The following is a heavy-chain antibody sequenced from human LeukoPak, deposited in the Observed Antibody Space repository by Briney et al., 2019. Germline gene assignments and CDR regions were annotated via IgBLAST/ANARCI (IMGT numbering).Heavy chain of an antibody. V-gene: IGHV3-7*01. J-gene: IGHJ3*02. CDR2: IKQDGSEI. Sequence: GGSLRLSCAASGFTFSSYWMSWVRKAPGKGLERVASIKQDGSEINYVDSVKGRFTISRDNAKNSLYLQMNSLRVEDTAVYYCARVSGDGESSYRALDIWGQGTMVTVSS. CDR3: ARVSGDGESSYRALDI. D-gene: IGHD1-26*01. CDR1: GFTFSSYW.